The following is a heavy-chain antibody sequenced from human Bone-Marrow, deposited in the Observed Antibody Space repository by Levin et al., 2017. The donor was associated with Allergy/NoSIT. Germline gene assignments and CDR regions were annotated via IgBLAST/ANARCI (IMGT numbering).Heavy chain of an antibody. J-gene: IGHJ5*02. CDR3: ARGRDSSSWYSLLWFDP. V-gene: IGHV4-31*03. CDR1: GDSISSGAYY. Sequence: SETLSLTCTVSGDSISSGAYYWSWIRQHPGTGLEWIGYIYYSGSTRYNPSLKSRVTISLDTSKNQFSLNLNSVTAADTAVYYCARGRDSSSWYSLLWFDPWGQGSLVTVSS. D-gene: IGHD6-13*01. CDR2: IYYSGST.